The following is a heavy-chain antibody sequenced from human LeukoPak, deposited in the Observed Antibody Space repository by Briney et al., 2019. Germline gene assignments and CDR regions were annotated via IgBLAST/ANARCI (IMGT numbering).Heavy chain of an antibody. CDR3: AREDASSFDY. J-gene: IGHJ4*02. V-gene: IGHV1-46*01. CDR1: GYTFTSYY. Sequence: GASVTVSCKASGYTFTSYYMHWVRQAPGQGLEWMGIIDPSGGSTTYAQKFQGRVTMTRDISTSTVYMELSSLRSEDTAVYNCAREDASSFDYWGQGTLVTVSS. CDR2: IDPSGGST. D-gene: IGHD3-16*01.